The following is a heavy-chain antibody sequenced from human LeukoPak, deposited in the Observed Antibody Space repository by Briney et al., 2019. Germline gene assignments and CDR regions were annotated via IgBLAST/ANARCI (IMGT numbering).Heavy chain of an antibody. CDR2: IYYSGST. CDR3: ARDRGFEYSYAPSTYYYYGMDV. J-gene: IGHJ6*02. Sequence: SQTLSLTCTVSGGSISSGGYYWSWIRQHPGKGLEWIGYIYYSGSTYYNPSLKSRVTISVDTSKNQFSLKLSSVTAADTAVYYCARDRGFEYSYAPSTYYYYGMDVWGQGTTVTVSS. V-gene: IGHV4-31*03. CDR1: GGSISSGGYY. D-gene: IGHD5-18*01.